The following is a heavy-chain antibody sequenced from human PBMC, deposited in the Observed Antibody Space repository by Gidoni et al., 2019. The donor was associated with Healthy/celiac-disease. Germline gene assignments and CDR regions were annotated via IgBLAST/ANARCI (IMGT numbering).Heavy chain of an antibody. J-gene: IGHJ4*02. CDR2: IYYSGST. CDR3: ARTRGSGWYYFDY. V-gene: IGHV4-39*01. Sequence: QLQLQESGPGLVKPSETLSLPCTVSGGSISSSSYYWGWIRQPPGKGLEWIGSIYYSGSTYYNPSLKSRVTISVDTSKNQFSLKLSSVTAADTAVYYCARTRGSGWYYFDYWGQGTLVTVSS. D-gene: IGHD6-19*01. CDR1: GGSISSSSYY.